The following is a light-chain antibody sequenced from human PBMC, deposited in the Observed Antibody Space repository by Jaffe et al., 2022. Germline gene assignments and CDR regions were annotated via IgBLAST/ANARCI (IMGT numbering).Light chain of an antibody. J-gene: IGLJ2*01. V-gene: IGLV2-14*03. Sequence: QSALTQPASVSGSPGQSITISCTGTSSDVGGYNYVSWYQQHPAKAPKLMIFDVSNRPSGVSSRFSGSKSGNTASLTISGLQAEDEADYYCSSYTSSFTAIFGGGTKLTVL. CDR3: SSYTSSFTAI. CDR2: DVS. CDR1: SSDVGGYNY.